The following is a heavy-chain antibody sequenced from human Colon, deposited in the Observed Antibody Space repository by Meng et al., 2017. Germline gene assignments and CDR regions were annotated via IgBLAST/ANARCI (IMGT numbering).Heavy chain of an antibody. CDR1: GFTFSSYG. CDR2: ISGRGSGT. D-gene: IGHD4-17*01. V-gene: IGHV3-23*01. J-gene: IGHJ4*02. Sequence: GESLKISCAASGFTFSSYGMSWVRQAPGKGLEWVSIISGRGSGTDYADSVKGRFTIYRDDSKNTLYLQMNSLRAEDTAVYYCAKVRGVYGDPYDYWGPGTLVTVSS. CDR3: AKVRGVYGDPYDY.